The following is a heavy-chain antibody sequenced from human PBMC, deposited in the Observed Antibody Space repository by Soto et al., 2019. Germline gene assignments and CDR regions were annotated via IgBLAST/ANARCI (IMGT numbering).Heavy chain of an antibody. CDR1: GFTFSSYG. CDR3: AKERRITIFGGGVFAI. CDR2: VSYDGSNK. V-gene: IGHV3-30*18. J-gene: IGHJ3*02. D-gene: IGHD3-3*01. Sequence: GGSLRLSCAASGFTFSSYGMHWVRQAPGKGLEWVAVVSYDGSNKYYADSVKGRFTISRDNSKNTLYLQMNSLRAEDTAVYYCAKERRITIFGGGVFAIWGQGAMVTVSS.